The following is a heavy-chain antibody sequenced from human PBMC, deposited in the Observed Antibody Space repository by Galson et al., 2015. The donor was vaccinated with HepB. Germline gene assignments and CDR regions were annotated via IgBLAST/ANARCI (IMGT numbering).Heavy chain of an antibody. CDR2: ISYDGSNK. J-gene: IGHJ1*01. V-gene: IGHV3-30-3*01. D-gene: IGHD4-23*01. CDR1: GFTFSSYA. Sequence: SLRLSCAASGFTFSSYAMHWVRQAPGKGLEWVAVISYDGSNKYYADSVKGRFTISRDNSKNTLYLQMNSLRAEDTAVYYCARGGNSAEYFQHWGQGTLVTVSS. CDR3: ARGGNSAEYFQH.